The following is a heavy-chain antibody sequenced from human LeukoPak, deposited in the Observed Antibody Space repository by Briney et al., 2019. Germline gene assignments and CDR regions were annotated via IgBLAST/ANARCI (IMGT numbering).Heavy chain of an antibody. J-gene: IGHJ3*02. CDR2: IDWDDDK. V-gene: IGHV2-70*11. CDR3: ARQNYYGSGSYYNTYDAFNI. Sequence: SGPTLVKPTQTLTLTCTFSGFSLSTSGMCVSWIRQPPGKALEWLARIDWDDDKYYSTSLKTRLTISKDTSKNQVVLTMTNMDPVDTATYYCARQNYYGSGSYYNTYDAFNIWGQGTMVTVSS. CDR1: GFSLSTSGMC. D-gene: IGHD3-10*01.